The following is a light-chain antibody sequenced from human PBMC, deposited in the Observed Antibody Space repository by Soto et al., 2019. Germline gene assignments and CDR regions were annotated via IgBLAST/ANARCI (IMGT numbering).Light chain of an antibody. CDR1: QSVSSSY. J-gene: IGKJ1*01. CDR3: QQYGSSPT. CDR2: GAS. Sequence: IVLPQSPATLSLSPGERATLSCRASQSVSSSYLAWHQQKPGQAPRLRIYGASSRATGIPDRLSGSGSGTDFTLTISRMEPEDSAVYYCQQYGSSPTFGQGTKVDIK. V-gene: IGKV3-20*01.